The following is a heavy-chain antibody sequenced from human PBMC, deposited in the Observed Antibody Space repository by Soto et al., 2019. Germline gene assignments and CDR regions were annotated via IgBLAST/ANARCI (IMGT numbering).Heavy chain of an antibody. CDR2: ITTAGDT. Sequence: GGSLRLSCAASGFTFSNYDMHWVRQVTGKGLEWVSGITTAGDTYYAGSVKGRFTISREKAKNSLYPQMNSLSAGDTAVYYCARELHGGSYGMDVWGQGTTVTVSS. CDR1: GFTFSNYD. J-gene: IGHJ6*02. V-gene: IGHV3-13*01. CDR3: ARELHGGSYGMDV.